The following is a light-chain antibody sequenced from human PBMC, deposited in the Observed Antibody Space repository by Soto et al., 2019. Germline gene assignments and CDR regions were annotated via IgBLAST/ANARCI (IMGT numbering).Light chain of an antibody. CDR1: SSDVGGYNY. J-gene: IGLJ3*02. CDR2: EVT. Sequence: QSALTQPPSASGSPGQSVTVSCTGTSSDVGGYNYVSWYQQHPGKAPKLIIYEVTERPSGVPDRFSGSKSDNTASLTVSGLQAEDEATYYCSSFAGANIWVFGGGTKVTVL. V-gene: IGLV2-8*01. CDR3: SSFAGANIWV.